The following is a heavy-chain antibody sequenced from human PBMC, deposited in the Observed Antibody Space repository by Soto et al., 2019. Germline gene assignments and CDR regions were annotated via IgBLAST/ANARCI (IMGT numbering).Heavy chain of an antibody. CDR1: GYTFTNYG. CDR3: AREGQAPYYYYGMDV. J-gene: IGHJ6*02. Sequence: QVQVVQSGDEVKKPGASVKVSCKASGYTFTNYGFSWVRQAPGQGLEWMGWISGYNGNTKYAEKFQGRVTMTTDTSTSTAPMELRSLRSDETAVYYCAREGQAPYYYYGMDVWGQGPAVTVSS. CDR2: ISGYNGNT. V-gene: IGHV1-18*01.